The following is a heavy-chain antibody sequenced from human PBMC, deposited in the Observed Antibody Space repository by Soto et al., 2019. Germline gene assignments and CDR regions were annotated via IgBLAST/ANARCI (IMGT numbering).Heavy chain of an antibody. D-gene: IGHD2-21*01. CDR3: AKGSPHIVVVPAIDC. CDR2: ISGSGGST. CDR1: GFTFSSYA. J-gene: IGHJ4*02. V-gene: IGHV3-23*01. Sequence: GGSLRLSCAASGFTFSSYAMSWVRQAPGKGLEWVSAISGSGGSTYYADSVKGRFTISRDNSKNTLYLQMNSLRAEDTAVYYSAKGSPHIVVVPAIDCWGQGSLVAVSS.